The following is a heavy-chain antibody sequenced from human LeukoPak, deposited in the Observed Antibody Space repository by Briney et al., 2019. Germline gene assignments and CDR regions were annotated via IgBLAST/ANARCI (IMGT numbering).Heavy chain of an antibody. CDR2: INHSGST. Sequence: SETLSLTCAVYGGSFSGYYWSWIRQPPGKGLEWIGEINHSGSTNYNPSLESRVTISVDTSKNQFSLKLSSVTAADTAVYYCARGHGRRYWYFDLWGRGTLVTVSS. D-gene: IGHD4-17*01. CDR1: GGSFSGYY. J-gene: IGHJ2*01. V-gene: IGHV4-34*01. CDR3: ARGHGRRYWYFDL.